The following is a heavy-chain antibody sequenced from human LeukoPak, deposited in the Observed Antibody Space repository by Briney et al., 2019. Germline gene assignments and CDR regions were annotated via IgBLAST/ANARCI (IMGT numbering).Heavy chain of an antibody. J-gene: IGHJ4*02. V-gene: IGHV3-23*01. CDR3: VQSTAWYRSSWYLIY. D-gene: IGHD6-13*01. CDR2: IGSGSGGRT. Sequence: GGSLRLSCAASGFTFSSYAMTWVRQAPGKGLEWVSGIGSGSGGRTYYADSVKGRFSISRDNSRDTLNLQMNSLRAEDTAIYYCVQSTAWYRSSWYLIYWGQGILVTVSS. CDR1: GFTFSSYA.